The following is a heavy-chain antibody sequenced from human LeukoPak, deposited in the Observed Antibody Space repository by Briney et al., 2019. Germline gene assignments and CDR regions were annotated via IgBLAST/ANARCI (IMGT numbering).Heavy chain of an antibody. V-gene: IGHV3-21*01. Sequence: GGSLRLSCAASGFTFSSYSMNWVRQAPGKGLEWVSSISSSSSYIYYADSVKGRFTISRDNSKNTLYLQMNSLRAEDTAVYYCARDPQYCSGGSCYHGFWFDPWGQGTLVTVSS. CDR2: ISSSSSYI. CDR3: ARDPQYCSGGSCYHGFWFDP. D-gene: IGHD2-15*01. J-gene: IGHJ5*02. CDR1: GFTFSSYS.